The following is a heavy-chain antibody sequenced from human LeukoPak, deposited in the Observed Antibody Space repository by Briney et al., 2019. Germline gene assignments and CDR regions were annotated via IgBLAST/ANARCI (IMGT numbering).Heavy chain of an antibody. D-gene: IGHD4/OR15-4a*01. V-gene: IGHV3-7*01. CDR3: ARYVLVDY. CDR1: GFTFSSYA. Sequence: GRSLRLSCAASGFTFSSYAMHWVRQAPGKGLEWVANIKQDGSERYYVDSVKGRFTISRDNAKNSLYLQMNSLRADDTAVYYCARYVLVDYWGQGTLVTVSS. CDR2: IKQDGSER. J-gene: IGHJ4*02.